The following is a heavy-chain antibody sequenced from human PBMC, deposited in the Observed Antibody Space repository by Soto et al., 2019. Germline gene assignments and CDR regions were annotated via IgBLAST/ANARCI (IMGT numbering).Heavy chain of an antibody. V-gene: IGHV3-23*01. CDR1: GFTFSNYA. CDR2: ISGSGGTT. J-gene: IGHJ4*02. D-gene: IGHD1-1*01. CDR3: AKNRFNDLLIQPFDY. Sequence: EVQLLESGGGLVQPGGSPRLSCAASGFTFSNYAMNWVRQAPGKGLEWVSIISGSGGTTYYADSVKGRFTMSRDNSKNTLYLQLDSLRAEDTAVYYCAKNRFNDLLIQPFDYWGQGILVTVSS.